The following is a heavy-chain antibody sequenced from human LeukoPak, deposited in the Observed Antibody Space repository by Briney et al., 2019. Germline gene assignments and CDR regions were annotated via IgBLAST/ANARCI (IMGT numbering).Heavy chain of an antibody. V-gene: IGHV4-59*01. CDR1: GGSISSYY. D-gene: IGHD2-2*02. CDR3: ARGPLGYCSSTSCYSNWFDP. Sequence: PSETLSLTCTVSGGSISSYYWSWIRQPPGKGLEWIGYIYYSGSTNYNPSLKSRVTISVDTSKNQFSLKLSSVTAADTAVYYCARGPLGYCSSTSCYSNWFDPWGQGTLVTVSS. J-gene: IGHJ5*02. CDR2: IYYSGST.